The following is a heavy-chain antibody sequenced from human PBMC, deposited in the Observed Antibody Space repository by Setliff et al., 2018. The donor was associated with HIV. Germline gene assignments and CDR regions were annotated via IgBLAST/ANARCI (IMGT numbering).Heavy chain of an antibody. CDR2: IHHTGHI. CDR1: GESSNDYY. V-gene: IGHV4-34*01. CDR3: ARATTGYSSSWYDY. J-gene: IGHJ4*02. D-gene: IGHD6-13*01. Sequence: PSETLSLTCAFYGESSNDYYWNWIRQPPGKGLEWIGEIHHTGHINNHPSFKSRVTISLDKSTNQFSLKLSSVTAADTAVYYCARATTGYSSSWYDYWGQGTLVTVSS.